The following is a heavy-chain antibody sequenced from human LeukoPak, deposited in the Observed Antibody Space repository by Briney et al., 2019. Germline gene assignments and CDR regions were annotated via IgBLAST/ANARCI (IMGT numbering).Heavy chain of an antibody. CDR1: RVSLIGAGFY. J-gene: IGHJ4*03. Sequence: TLSHTRTVSRVSLIGAGFYWTWVRQHPRKGLEWIGYIYYSGTTYYNPSLESRVTISVDTSQNRCSLKLTSVTAADTAVYYCARDFWSGYGYFD. D-gene: IGHD3-3*01. V-gene: IGHV4-31*03. CDR2: IYYSGTT. CDR3: ARDFWSGYGYFD.